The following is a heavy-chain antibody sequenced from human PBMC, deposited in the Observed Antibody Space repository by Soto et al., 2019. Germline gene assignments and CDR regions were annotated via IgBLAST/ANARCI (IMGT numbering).Heavy chain of an antibody. V-gene: IGHV3-21*01. CDR1: GFTFSSYS. CDR2: ISSSSSYI. J-gene: IGHJ6*02. D-gene: IGHD5-18*01. Sequence: EVQLVESGGGLVKPGGSLRLSCAASGFTFSSYSMNWGRQAPGKGLEWVSSISSSSSYIYYADSVKGRFTISRANAKNSLYLQMNSLRAEDTDVYYCARRQLWLHYYDCMDVWGQGTTVTVAS. CDR3: ARRQLWLHYYDCMDV.